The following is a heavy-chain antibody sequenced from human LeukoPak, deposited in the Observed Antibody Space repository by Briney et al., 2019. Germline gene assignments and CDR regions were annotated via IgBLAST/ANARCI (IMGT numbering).Heavy chain of an antibody. CDR3: ARPITMVRGVIMPNAFDI. D-gene: IGHD3-10*01. J-gene: IGHJ3*02. CDR1: GDSISSSSYY. CDR2: IYYSGSN. Sequence: SETLSLTCTVSGDSISSSSYYWGWIRQPPGKGLEWIGSIYYSGSNYYNPSLKSRVTISVDKSKNQFSLKLSSVTAADTAVYYCARPITMVRGVIMPNAFDIWGQGTMVTVSS. V-gene: IGHV4-39*07.